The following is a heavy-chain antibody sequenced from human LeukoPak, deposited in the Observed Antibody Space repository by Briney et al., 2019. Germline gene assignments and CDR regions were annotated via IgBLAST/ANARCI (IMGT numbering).Heavy chain of an antibody. J-gene: IGHJ3*02. V-gene: IGHV1-18*01. CDR2: ISTYTGNT. CDR1: GYTFTSYG. CDR3: ARDLSPRFGPDAFDI. D-gene: IGHD3-10*01. Sequence: GASVKISCKASGYTFTSYGISWVRHAPGQGLEWMGWISTYTGNTNYAQKLQGRVTMTTDTSTSTAYMELRSLRSDDTAVYYCARDLSPRFGPDAFDIWGQGTMVTVSS.